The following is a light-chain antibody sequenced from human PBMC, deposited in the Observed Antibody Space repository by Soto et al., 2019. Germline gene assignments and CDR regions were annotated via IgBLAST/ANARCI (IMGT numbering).Light chain of an antibody. J-gene: IGKJ5*01. V-gene: IGKV3-11*01. CDR2: DAS. Sequence: EIVLTQSPATLSLSPGERATLSCRASQSVSSYLAWYQQKPGQAPRLLIYDASNRATGIPARLSGSGSGTDFTLTISSLEAEDFAVYYCQQRSNWPGITFGQGTRLEIK. CDR1: QSVSSY. CDR3: QQRSNWPGIT.